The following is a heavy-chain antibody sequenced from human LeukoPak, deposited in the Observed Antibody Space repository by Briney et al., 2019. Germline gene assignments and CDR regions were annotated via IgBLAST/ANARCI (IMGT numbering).Heavy chain of an antibody. J-gene: IGHJ4*02. CDR2: ISTTGGYT. V-gene: IGHV3-23*01. D-gene: IGHD2-2*01. Sequence: GGSLRLSCVGSGFSFSTYDMGWVRQTPGKGLEWVSAISTTGGYTGDADSVKGRFTISRDNSQNTLFLQMHSLRAEDTAVYYCASCSSTSCYANWGQGTLVTVSS. CDR1: GFSFSTYD. CDR3: ASCSSTSCYAN.